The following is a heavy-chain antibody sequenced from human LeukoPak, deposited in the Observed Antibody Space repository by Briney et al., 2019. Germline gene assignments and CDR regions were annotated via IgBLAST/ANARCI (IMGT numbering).Heavy chain of an antibody. CDR3: AKRGVVIRVILVGCHKEAYYSAS. D-gene: IGHD3-22*01. Sequence: GGSLRLSCPVSGITLSNYGMRWVRQAPGKGLEWVADISDSGGSTKYADSVKGRFTISRDNPKNTLYLQMNTLTVEDTAVYFCAKRGVVIRVILVGCHKEAYYSASRGQGALVTVSS. CDR1: GITLSNYG. V-gene: IGHV3-23*01. J-gene: IGHJ4*02. CDR2: ISDSGGST.